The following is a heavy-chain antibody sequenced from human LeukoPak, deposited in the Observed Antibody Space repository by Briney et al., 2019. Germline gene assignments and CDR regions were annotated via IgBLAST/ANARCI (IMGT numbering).Heavy chain of an antibody. CDR1: GFTFSWFA. D-gene: IGHD1-1*01. V-gene: IGHV3-23*01. J-gene: IGHJ4*02. Sequence: GGSLRLSCAASGFTFSWFAMSWVSQAPGKWLEWVSAISGSGGSTYYADSVKGRFTISRDNSKNTLSLQMNSLRAEDTAIYYCAKASNTWNYFDYWGQGTLVTVSS. CDR3: AKASNTWNYFDY. CDR2: ISGSGGST.